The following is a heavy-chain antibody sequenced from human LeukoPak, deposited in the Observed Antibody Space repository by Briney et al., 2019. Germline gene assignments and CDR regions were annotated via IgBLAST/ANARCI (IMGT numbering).Heavy chain of an antibody. Sequence: RASVKVSCTASGYTFTTYAMHWVRQAPGQRLEWMGWINAGNGNTKYSQKFQGRVTITRDTSASTAYMELSSLRSEDTAVYYCASRREYCSTTSCSATFDIWGQGTMVTVSS. J-gene: IGHJ3*02. CDR2: INAGNGNT. D-gene: IGHD2-2*01. CDR1: GYTFTTYA. CDR3: ASRREYCSTTSCSATFDI. V-gene: IGHV1-3*01.